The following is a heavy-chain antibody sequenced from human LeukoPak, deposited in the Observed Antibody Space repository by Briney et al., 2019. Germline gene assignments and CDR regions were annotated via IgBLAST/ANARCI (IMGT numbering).Heavy chain of an antibody. V-gene: IGHV1-2*02. CDR2: INPNSAVT. CDR3: ASGPTTVPTI. CDR1: GYTFTGYY. Sequence: ASVKVSCKTSGYTFTGYYLHWVRQAPGQGLEWVGWINPNSAVTNYAQKFQGRVTMTRDTSISTAYMDLSSLRSDDTAVYFCASGPTTVPTIWGQGTLVTVSS. D-gene: IGHD4-17*01. J-gene: IGHJ4*02.